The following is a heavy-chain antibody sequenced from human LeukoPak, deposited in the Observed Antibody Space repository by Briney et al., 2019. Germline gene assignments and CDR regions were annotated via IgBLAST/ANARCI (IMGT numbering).Heavy chain of an antibody. D-gene: IGHD2-2*01. CDR2: IIPIFGTA. Sequence: SVKVSCKASGGTFSSYAISWVRQAPGQGLEWMGRIIPIFGTANYAQKFQGRVTITTEESTSTAYMELSSLRSEDTAVYYCARGYCSSTSCYDYYYYMDVWGKGTTVTVSS. CDR1: GGTFSSYA. J-gene: IGHJ6*03. CDR3: ARGYCSSTSCYDYYYYMDV. V-gene: IGHV1-69*05.